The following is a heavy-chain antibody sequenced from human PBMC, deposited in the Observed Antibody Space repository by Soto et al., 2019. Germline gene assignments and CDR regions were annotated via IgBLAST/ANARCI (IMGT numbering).Heavy chain of an antibody. Sequence: GSLRLSCAASGFTFSSYAMSWVRQAPGKGLEWVSAISGSGGSTYYADSVKGRFTISRDNSKNTLYLQMNSLRAEDTAVYYCAKGRVVVVPAAIGGGFDPWGQGTLVTVSS. D-gene: IGHD2-2*01. CDR1: GFTFSSYA. J-gene: IGHJ5*02. CDR3: AKGRVVVVPAAIGGGFDP. V-gene: IGHV3-23*01. CDR2: ISGSGGST.